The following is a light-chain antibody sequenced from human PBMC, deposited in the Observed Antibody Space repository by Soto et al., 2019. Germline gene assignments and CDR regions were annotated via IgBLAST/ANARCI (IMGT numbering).Light chain of an antibody. CDR1: QGISSY. V-gene: IGKV1-9*01. CDR3: QQFNSYPLT. J-gene: IGKJ4*01. Sequence: DIQLTQSPSFLSASVGDRVTITCRASQGISSYLAWYQQKLGKAPKLLIYVASTLQSGVPSRFSGSGSGTEFTLTSSSLHPEDFATYYCQQFNSYPLTFGGGTKVEIK. CDR2: VAS.